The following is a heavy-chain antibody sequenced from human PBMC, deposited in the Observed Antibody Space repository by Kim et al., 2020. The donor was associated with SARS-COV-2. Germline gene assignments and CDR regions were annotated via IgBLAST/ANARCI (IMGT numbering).Heavy chain of an antibody. CDR1: GIPFSNAW. J-gene: IGHJ4*02. D-gene: IGHD2-2*01. CDR3: TTVSMR. V-gene: IGHV3-15*01. CDR2: IKSKTDGGTA. Sequence: PGGSLRLSCAVSGIPFSNAWFNWVRQSPGKGLEWVGRIKSKTDGGTADLAAPVKGRFAISRDDSKNTLSLLMNNVETDDSAVYYCTTVSMRWGQGTLVTVSS.